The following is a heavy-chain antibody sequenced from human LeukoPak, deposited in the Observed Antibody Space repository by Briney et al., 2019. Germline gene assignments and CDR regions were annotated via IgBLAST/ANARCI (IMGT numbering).Heavy chain of an antibody. CDR2: ITSSSSNI. Sequence: GGSLRLSCAASGLTFSNYAMNWVRQAPGKGLEWVSYITSSSSNIYYADSVKGRFTISRDNAKNSLYLQMNSLRDEDTAVYYCARINMVRGVISPPDHWGQGTLVTVSS. D-gene: IGHD3-10*01. CDR3: ARINMVRGVISPPDH. J-gene: IGHJ4*02. CDR1: GLTFSNYA. V-gene: IGHV3-48*02.